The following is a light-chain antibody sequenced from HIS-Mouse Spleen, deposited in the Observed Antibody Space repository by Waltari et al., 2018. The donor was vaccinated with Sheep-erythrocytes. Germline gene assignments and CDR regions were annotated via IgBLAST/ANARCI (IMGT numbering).Light chain of an antibody. CDR3: QQYNNWPRT. V-gene: IGKV3-15*01. J-gene: IGKJ1*01. CDR2: GAS. Sequence: VMTQSPATLSVSPGERATLSCRASQSVSSNLAWYQQKPGQAPRLLIYGASTRATGIPARFSGSGSGTEFTLTISSMQSEDFAVYYCQQYNNWPRTFGQGTKVEIK. CDR1: QSVSSN.